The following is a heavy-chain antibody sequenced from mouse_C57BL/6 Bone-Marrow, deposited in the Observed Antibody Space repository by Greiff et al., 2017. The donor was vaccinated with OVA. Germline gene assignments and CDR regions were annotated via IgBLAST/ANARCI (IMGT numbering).Heavy chain of an antibody. J-gene: IGHJ3*01. Sequence: QVQLQQSGAELVRPGASVTLSCKASGYTFTDYEMHWVTQTPVHGLEWIGAIDPGTGGTAYNQKFKGKAILTADKSSSTAYMVLSSLTYEDAAVYYGPRGYYGSYWFAYWGQGTLLTVSA. D-gene: IGHD1-1*01. CDR2: IDPGTGGT. CDR1: GYTFTDYE. CDR3: PRGYYGSYWFAY. V-gene: IGHV1-15*01.